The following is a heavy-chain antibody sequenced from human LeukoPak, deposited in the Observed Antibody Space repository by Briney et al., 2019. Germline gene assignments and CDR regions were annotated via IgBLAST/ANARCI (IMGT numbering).Heavy chain of an antibody. V-gene: IGHV3-23*01. CDR3: AKDPRGYCSSTSCPDNWFDP. Sequence: PGGSLRLSCAASGFTFSSYAMSWVRQAPGKGLEWVSAISGSGGSTYYADSVKGRFTISRDNSKNTLYPQMNSLRAEDTAVYYCAKDPRGYCSSTSCPDNWFDPWGQGTLVTVSS. D-gene: IGHD2-2*01. J-gene: IGHJ5*02. CDR1: GFTFSSYA. CDR2: ISGSGGST.